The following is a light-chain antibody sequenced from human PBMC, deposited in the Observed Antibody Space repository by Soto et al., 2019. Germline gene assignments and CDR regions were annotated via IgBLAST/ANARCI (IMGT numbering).Light chain of an antibody. CDR1: QGISSY. J-gene: IGKJ2*01. CDR3: QQYYSYPYT. V-gene: IGKV1-8*01. Sequence: AIRMTQSPSSFSASTGDRVTITCRASQGISSYLAWYQQKPGKAPKLLIYAASTLQSGVPSRFSGSGSGTDFTLNISGLQSEDFATYYCQQYYSYPYTFGQGTKLEIK. CDR2: AAS.